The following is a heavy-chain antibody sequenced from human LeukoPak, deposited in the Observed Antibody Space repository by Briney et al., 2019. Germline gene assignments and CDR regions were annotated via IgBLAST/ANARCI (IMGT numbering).Heavy chain of an antibody. CDR2: ISSSSSYI. Sequence: PGGSLRLSCAASGFTFSSYSMNWVRQAPGKGLEWVSSISSSSSYIYYADSVKGRFTISRDNAKNSLYLQMNSLRAEDTAVYYCARVFLSFGELPASDYWGQGTLVTVSS. CDR1: GFTFSSYS. J-gene: IGHJ4*02. CDR3: ARVFLSFGELPASDY. D-gene: IGHD3-10*01. V-gene: IGHV3-21*01.